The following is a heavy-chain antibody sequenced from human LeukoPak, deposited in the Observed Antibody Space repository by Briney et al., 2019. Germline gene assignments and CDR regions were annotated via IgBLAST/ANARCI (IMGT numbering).Heavy chain of an antibody. V-gene: IGHV3-23*01. Sequence: GGSLRLSCAASGFTFSTSVMSWVRQVPGKGLEWVSTLNRDGTRTYYSLSSSGRFIVSRDNSMNTLYLQMNGLRADDTAVCYCARDRGGYSTDFDFWGQGTLVTVPS. CDR2: LNRDGTRT. J-gene: IGHJ4*02. CDR3: ARDRGGYSTDFDF. CDR1: GFTFSTSV. D-gene: IGHD6-13*01.